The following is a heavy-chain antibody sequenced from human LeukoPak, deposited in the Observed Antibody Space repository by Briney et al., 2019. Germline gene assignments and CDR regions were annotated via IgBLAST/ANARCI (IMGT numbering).Heavy chain of an antibody. V-gene: IGHV4-59*01. D-gene: IGHD1-1*01. CDR1: GGPLSAYY. CDR2: IYDTGNT. CDR3: ASGETGSTLGGY. Sequence: SETLSLTCTVSGGPLSAYYWTWRRQPPGKGLEWIGYIYDTGNTNYNPSLKSRVTISVDTSKNQFSLKLTSVTAADTAVYYCASGETGSTLGGYWGQGTLVTVSS. J-gene: IGHJ4*02.